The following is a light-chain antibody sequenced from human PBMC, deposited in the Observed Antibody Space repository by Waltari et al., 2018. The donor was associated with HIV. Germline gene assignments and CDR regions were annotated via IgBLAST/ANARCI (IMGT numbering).Light chain of an antibody. J-gene: IGLJ3*02. V-gene: IGLV7-46*01. CDR2: DTK. CDR3: LLSYSGGPWV. Sequence: QAVVTQEPSLTVSPGDTVTLTCGSNTGAVTSGHYPYWFQQKPGQAPTTVIYDTKNKPSWTPARFSGSLVGDKAALTLSGAQPEDEADYYCLLSYSGGPWVFGGGTKLTVL. CDR1: TGAVTSGHY.